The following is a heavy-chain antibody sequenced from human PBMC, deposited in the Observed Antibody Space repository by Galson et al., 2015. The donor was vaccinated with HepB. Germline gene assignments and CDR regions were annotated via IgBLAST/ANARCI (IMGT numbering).Heavy chain of an antibody. CDR2: MPSAGRPV. CDR3: VKGRYRGYELEY. J-gene: IGHJ4*02. CDR1: GFTFSVSG. Sequence: SLRLSCAVSGFTFSVSGMHWVRQVPGKGLEWVAHMPSAGRPVASLGSVKDRFIISRDNAKTSVHLQMNSLESEDTAIYYCVKGRYRGYELEYWGQGTLVTVSS. D-gene: IGHD5-12*01. V-gene: IGHV3-30*02.